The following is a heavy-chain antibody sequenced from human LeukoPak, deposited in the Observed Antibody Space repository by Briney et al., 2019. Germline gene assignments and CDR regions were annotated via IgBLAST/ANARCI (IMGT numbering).Heavy chain of an antibody. D-gene: IGHD2-21*01. J-gene: IGHJ4*02. V-gene: IGHV1-58*02. CDR3: VKDLYSGPAGY. Sequence: ASVKVSCKASGFTFTSSAMQWVRQARGQRLEWIGWIVVGSGNTNYAQKFQERVTITRDMSTSTAYMELSSLRSEDTAVYYCVKDLYSGPAGYWGQGILVTVSS. CDR1: GFTFTSSA. CDR2: IVVGSGNT.